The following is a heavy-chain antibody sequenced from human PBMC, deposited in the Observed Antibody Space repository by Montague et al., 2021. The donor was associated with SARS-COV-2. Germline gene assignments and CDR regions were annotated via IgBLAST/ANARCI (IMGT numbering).Heavy chain of an antibody. Sequence: SLRLSCAASGFPFNTYTMSRVRQAPGKGLEWVSSIFGSGAGTYYADSVQGRFTISRDNSKNTLYLQLHSLRAEDTAVYYCAENGGSGPLVYWYFDLWGRGTPVAVSS. D-gene: IGHD2-8*01. CDR2: IFGSGAGT. CDR1: GFPFNTYT. V-gene: IGHV3-23*01. J-gene: IGHJ2*01. CDR3: AENGGSGPLVYWYFDL.